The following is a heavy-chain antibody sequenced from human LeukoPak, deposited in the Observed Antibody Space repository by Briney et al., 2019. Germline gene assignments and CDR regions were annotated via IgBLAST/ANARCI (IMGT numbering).Heavy chain of an antibody. CDR2: ISGSGGST. CDR1: GFTFSSYG. D-gene: IGHD1-26*01. J-gene: IGHJ4*02. Sequence: GGSLRLSCAASGFTFSSYGMSWVRQAPGKGLEWVSAISGSGGSTYYADSVKGRFTISRDNSKNTLYLQMNSLRAEDTAVYYCAKEEGASGSYRKDYFDYWGQGTLVTVFS. V-gene: IGHV3-23*01. CDR3: AKEEGASGSYRKDYFDY.